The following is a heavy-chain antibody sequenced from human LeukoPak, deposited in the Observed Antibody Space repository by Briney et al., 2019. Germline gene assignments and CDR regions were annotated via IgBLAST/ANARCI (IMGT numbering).Heavy chain of an antibody. V-gene: IGHV5-51*01. Sequence: GESLKISCKGSGYSFTSYWIGWVRQMPGKGLEWMGIIYPGDSDTRYSPSFQGQVTISADKSISTAYLQWSSLKASDTAMYYCTARGVDYYGSGSYSDYWGRGTLVTVSS. CDR1: GYSFTSYW. CDR2: IYPGDSDT. D-gene: IGHD3-10*01. J-gene: IGHJ4*02. CDR3: TARGVDYYGSGSYSDY.